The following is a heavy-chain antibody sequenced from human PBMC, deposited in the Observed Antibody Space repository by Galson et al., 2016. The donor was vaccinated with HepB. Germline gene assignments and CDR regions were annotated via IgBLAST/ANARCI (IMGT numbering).Heavy chain of an antibody. Sequence: SLRLSCAASGFIFSAYAMHWVRQAPGKGLEWVGFIWYDGSNNFYEDSVKGRFTISRDNSKNTLYLQMNSLRAEDTSVYYCARDVRPRQPHYYGMYAWGQGTTVTVSS. CDR2: IWYDGSNN. V-gene: IGHV3-33*08. J-gene: IGHJ6*02. CDR3: ARDVRPRQPHYYGMYA. D-gene: IGHD1-1*01. CDR1: GFIFSAYA.